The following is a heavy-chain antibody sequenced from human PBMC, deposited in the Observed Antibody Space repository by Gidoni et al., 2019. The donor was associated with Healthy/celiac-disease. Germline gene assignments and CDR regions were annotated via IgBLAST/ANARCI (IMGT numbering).Heavy chain of an antibody. CDR2: SSSSGSTI. J-gene: IGHJ3*02. CDR3: ARDPVDMTTVTTNAFDI. V-gene: IGHV3-48*03. D-gene: IGHD4-17*01. Sequence: EVQLVESGGGLVQPGGSLRLSCAASGFTFSSYEMNWVRQAPGKGLEWVSYSSSSGSTIYYADSVKGRFTISRDNAKNSLYLQMNSLRAEDTAVYYCARDPVDMTTVTTNAFDIWGQGTMVTVSS. CDR1: GFTFSSYE.